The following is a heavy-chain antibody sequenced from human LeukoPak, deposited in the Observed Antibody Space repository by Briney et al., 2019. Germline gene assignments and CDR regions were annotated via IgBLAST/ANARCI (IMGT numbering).Heavy chain of an antibody. CDR2: IKPSGGDT. Sequence: ASVKVSCKTSGYTFTDYNLHWVRQAPGQRLEWMGIIKPSGGDTSYAQTFQGRVFMTRDTSTSTVYMELSSLKSEDTAIYYCARVRDGYNDAYDVWGQGTMVTVSS. V-gene: IGHV1-46*01. CDR3: ARVRDGYNDAYDV. J-gene: IGHJ3*01. CDR1: GYTFTDYN. D-gene: IGHD5-24*01.